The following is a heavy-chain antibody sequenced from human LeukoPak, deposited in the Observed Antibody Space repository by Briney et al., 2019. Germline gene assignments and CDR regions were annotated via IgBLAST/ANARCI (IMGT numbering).Heavy chain of an antibody. CDR2: IGTAGDT. V-gene: IGHV3-13*01. CDR3: ARDQGDGYDY. CDR1: GFTFSSYD. D-gene: IGHD5-24*01. J-gene: IGHJ4*02. Sequence: QTGGSPRLSCAASGFTFSSYDMHWVRQATGKGLEWVSAIGTAGDTYYPGSVKGRFTISRENAKNSLYLQMNSLRAGDTAVYYCARDQGDGYDYWGQGTLVTVSS.